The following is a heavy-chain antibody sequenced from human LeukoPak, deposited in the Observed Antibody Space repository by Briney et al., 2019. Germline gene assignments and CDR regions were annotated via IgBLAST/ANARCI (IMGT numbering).Heavy chain of an antibody. Sequence: SVKVSCEASGGTFSSYAISWVRQAPGQGLEWMGGIIPIFGTANYAQKFQGRVTITADESTSTAYMELSSLRSEDTAVYYCARAGAYYDFWSGCFTSWGQGTLVTVSS. CDR3: ARAGAYYDFWSGCFTS. J-gene: IGHJ4*02. CDR1: GGTFSSYA. D-gene: IGHD3-3*01. CDR2: IIPIFGTA. V-gene: IGHV1-69*13.